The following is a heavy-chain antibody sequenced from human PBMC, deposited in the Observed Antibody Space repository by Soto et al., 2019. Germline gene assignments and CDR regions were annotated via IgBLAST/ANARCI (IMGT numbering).Heavy chain of an antibody. J-gene: IGHJ4*02. CDR1: GGCLTNSDYY. V-gene: IGHV4-31*03. Sequence: SETLPLTLNVSGGCLTNSDYYWSCIRLHPGKGLEWIGYIYYSGSNYYNPSIKSRVTISVDTSKNQFSLKLSSVTAEDTAVYYCARIKGGAAGNFDYWGQGTLVPVYS. D-gene: IGHD6-13*01. CDR3: ARIKGGAAGNFDY. CDR2: IYYSGSN.